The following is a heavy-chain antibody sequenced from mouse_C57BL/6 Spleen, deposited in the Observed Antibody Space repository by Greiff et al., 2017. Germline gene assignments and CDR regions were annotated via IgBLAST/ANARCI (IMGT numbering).Heavy chain of an antibody. Sequence: QVQLKESGAELVKPGASVKISCKASGYAFSSYWMNWVKQRPGKGLEWIGQIYTGDGDTNYNGKFKGKATLTADKSSSTAYMQLSSLTSEDSAVYFCARGDYGNYLFAYWGQGTLVTVSA. CDR1: GYAFSSYW. V-gene: IGHV1-80*01. D-gene: IGHD2-1*01. J-gene: IGHJ3*01. CDR3: ARGDYGNYLFAY. CDR2: IYTGDGDT.